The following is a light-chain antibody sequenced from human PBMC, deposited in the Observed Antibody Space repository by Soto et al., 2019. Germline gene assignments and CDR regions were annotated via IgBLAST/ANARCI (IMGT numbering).Light chain of an antibody. CDR3: SSYRSTPTLYV. V-gene: IGLV2-14*01. Sequence: QSALTQPASVSGSPGQSITISCTGTISDVGTYNYVSWYQQHPGKAPKLIIYEVNNRPSGVSTRFSGSKSGNTASLSISGLQAEDEADCYCSSYRSTPTLYVLGTGTKVTVL. J-gene: IGLJ1*01. CDR1: ISDVGTYNY. CDR2: EVN.